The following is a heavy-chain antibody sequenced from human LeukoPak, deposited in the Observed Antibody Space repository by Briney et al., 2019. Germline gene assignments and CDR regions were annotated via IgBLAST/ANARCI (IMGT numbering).Heavy chain of an antibody. V-gene: IGHV1-46*01. CDR2: INPSGGST. D-gene: IGHD2-15*01. CDR3: ARGRLLLDY. CDR1: GYTFTIYY. Sequence: GASVKVSCKASGYTFTIYYIHWVRQAPGQGLEWMGVINPSGGSTSHAQKFQGRVTMTRDTSTSTVYMELSSLRSEDTAVYYCARGRLLLDYWGQGTLVTVSS. J-gene: IGHJ4*02.